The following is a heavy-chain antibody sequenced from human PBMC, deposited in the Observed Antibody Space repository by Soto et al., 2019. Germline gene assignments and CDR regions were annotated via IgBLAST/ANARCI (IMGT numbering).Heavy chain of an antibody. Sequence: GGSLRLSCAASGFTFSSYAMSWVRQAPGKGLEWVSAISGSGGSTYYADSVKGRFTISRDNSKNTLYLQMNSLRAEDTAVYYCAKDSSAGSNYAPIVDYWGQGTLVTVSS. V-gene: IGHV3-23*01. D-gene: IGHD4-4*01. J-gene: IGHJ4*02. CDR3: AKDSSAGSNYAPIVDY. CDR1: GFTFSSYA. CDR2: ISGSGGST.